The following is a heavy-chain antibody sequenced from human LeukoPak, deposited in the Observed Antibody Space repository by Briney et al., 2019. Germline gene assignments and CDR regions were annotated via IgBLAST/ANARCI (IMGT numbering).Heavy chain of an antibody. V-gene: IGHV1-2*06. CDR3: ARTFMMTTVIQFDY. D-gene: IGHD4-17*01. CDR2: INPNSGGT. J-gene: IGHJ4*02. CDR1: GYTFTGYC. Sequence: ASVKVSCKASGYTFTGYCMHWVRQAPGQGLEWMGRINPNSGGTNYAQKFQGRVTMTRDTSISTAYMEPSRLRSDDTAVYYCARTFMMTTVIQFDYWGQGTLVTVSS.